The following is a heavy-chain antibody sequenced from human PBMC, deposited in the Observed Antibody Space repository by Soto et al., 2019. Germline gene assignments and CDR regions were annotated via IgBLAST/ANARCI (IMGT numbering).Heavy chain of an antibody. J-gene: IGHJ4*02. D-gene: IGHD1-20*01. CDR1: GFTFSSYW. CDR3: ARRGPVTGLAY. Sequence: EVQLVESGGGLVQPGGSLRLSCAASGFTFSSYWMLWVRQAPGKGLVWVPRINTDESSTTYADSVKGRFTISRDNAKNTLYLQMNSLRAEDTAVYYCARRGPVTGLAYWGQGTLVTVSS. CDR2: INTDESST. V-gene: IGHV3-74*01.